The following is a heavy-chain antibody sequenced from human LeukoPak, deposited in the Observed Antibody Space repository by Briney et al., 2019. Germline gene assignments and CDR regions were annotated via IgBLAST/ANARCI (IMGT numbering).Heavy chain of an antibody. Sequence: GGSLRLSCAASGFTFSSYAMSWVRQAPGKGLEWVSAISGSGGDTHYADSVKGRFTISRDNSKNTLYLQMNSPRAEDTAVYYCARDSTGYWYFDLWGRGTLVSVSS. V-gene: IGHV3-23*01. CDR2: ISGSGGDT. CDR3: ARDSTGYWYFDL. D-gene: IGHD3-3*02. CDR1: GFTFSSYA. J-gene: IGHJ2*01.